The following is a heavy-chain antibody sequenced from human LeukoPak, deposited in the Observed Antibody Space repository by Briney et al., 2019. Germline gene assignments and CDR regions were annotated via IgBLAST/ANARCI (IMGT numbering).Heavy chain of an antibody. CDR3: ARGSDIVVVVAAAPPLVIDY. V-gene: IGHV3-30*04. D-gene: IGHD2-15*01. Sequence: GGSLRLSCAASGFTFSSYAMHWVRQAPGKGLEWVGVISYDGSNKYYADSVKGRFTTSRDNSKNTLYLQMNSLRAEDTAVYYCARGSDIVVVVAAAPPLVIDYWGQGTLVTVSS. CDR1: GFTFSSYA. J-gene: IGHJ4*02. CDR2: ISYDGSNK.